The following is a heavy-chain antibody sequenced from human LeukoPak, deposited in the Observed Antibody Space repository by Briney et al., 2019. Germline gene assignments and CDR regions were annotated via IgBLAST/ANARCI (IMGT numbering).Heavy chain of an antibody. D-gene: IGHD2-15*01. CDR2: INHSGST. V-gene: IGHV4-34*01. CDR1: GGSFSGYY. J-gene: IGHJ6*04. CDR3: ARTPHIVVVVAATPYYYGMDA. Sequence: SETLSLTCAVYGGSFSGYYWSWIRQPPGKGPEWIGEINHSGSTNYNPSLKSRVTISVDTSKNQFSLKLSSVTAADTAVYYCARTPHIVVVVAATPYYYGMDAWGKGTTVTVSS.